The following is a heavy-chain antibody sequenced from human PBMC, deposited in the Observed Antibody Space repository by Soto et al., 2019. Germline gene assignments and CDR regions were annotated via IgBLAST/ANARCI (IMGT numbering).Heavy chain of an antibody. CDR3: ASTAARGRLYYYYGMDV. D-gene: IGHD2-2*01. CDR1: GGTFSSYA. CDR2: IIPIFGTA. Sequence: ASVKVSCKASGGTFSSYAISWVRQAPGQGLEWMGGIIPIFGTANYAQKFQGRVTITADKSTSTAYMELSSLRSEDTAVYYCASTAARGRLYYYYGMDVWGQGNPGHRLL. V-gene: IGHV1-69*06. J-gene: IGHJ6*02.